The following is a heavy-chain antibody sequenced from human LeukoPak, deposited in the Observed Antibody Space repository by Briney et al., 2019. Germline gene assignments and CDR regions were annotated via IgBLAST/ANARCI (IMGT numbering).Heavy chain of an antibody. Sequence: PSETLSLTCAVSGYSISSGYYWGWIRQPPGKGLEWIGSIYHSGSTYYNPSLKSRVTISVDTSKNQFSLKLSSVTAADTAVYYCARVGYDFWSGYYKRPTYRNWFDPWGQGTLVTVSS. CDR3: ARVGYDFWSGYYKRPTYRNWFDP. CDR1: GYSISSGYY. V-gene: IGHV4-38-2*01. J-gene: IGHJ5*02. D-gene: IGHD3-3*01. CDR2: IYHSGST.